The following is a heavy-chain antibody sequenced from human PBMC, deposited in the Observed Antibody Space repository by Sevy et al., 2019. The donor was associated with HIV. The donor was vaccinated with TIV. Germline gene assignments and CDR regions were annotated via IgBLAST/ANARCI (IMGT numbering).Heavy chain of an antibody. V-gene: IGHV3-33*08. CDR1: GFTFSSYV. Sequence: GGSLRLSCAASGFTFSSYVMHWVRQAPGKGLEWVALIWYDGTIKYYADSVKGRFTISRDKSKNTVYLQMNNLRVEDTAVYYCASSLSPYVDNSFYFAMDVWGQGTAVTVSS. CDR3: ASSLSPYVDNSFYFAMDV. J-gene: IGHJ6*02. CDR2: IWYDGTIK. D-gene: IGHD1-20*01.